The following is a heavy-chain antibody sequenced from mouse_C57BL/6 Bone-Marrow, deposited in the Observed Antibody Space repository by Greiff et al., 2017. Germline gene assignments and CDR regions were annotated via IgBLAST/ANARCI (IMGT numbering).Heavy chain of an antibody. Sequence: EVQLQQSGAELVRPGASVKLSCTASGFNIKDDYMHWVKQRPEQGLEWIGWIDPENGDTEYASKFQGKATITADTSSNTAYLQLSSLTSEDTAVYYCTTSSNWGYYLDYWGQGTTLTVSS. CDR3: TTSSNWGYYLDY. CDR1: GFNIKDDY. J-gene: IGHJ2*01. V-gene: IGHV14-4*01. D-gene: IGHD4-1*01. CDR2: IDPENGDT.